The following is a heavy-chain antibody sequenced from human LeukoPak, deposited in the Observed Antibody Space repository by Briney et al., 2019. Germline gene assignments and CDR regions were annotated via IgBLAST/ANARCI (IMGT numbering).Heavy chain of an antibody. CDR3: ARVRPPPPPDTFWYFDL. CDR1: GYTFTSYG. Sequence: ASVKVSCKASGYTFTSYGISWVRQAPGQGLEWMGWISAYNGNTNYAQKLQGRVTMTRDTSISTAYMELSRLRSDDTAVYYCARVRPPPPPDTFWYFDLWGRGTLVTVSS. V-gene: IGHV1-18*01. CDR2: ISAYNGNT. J-gene: IGHJ2*01. D-gene: IGHD2/OR15-2a*01.